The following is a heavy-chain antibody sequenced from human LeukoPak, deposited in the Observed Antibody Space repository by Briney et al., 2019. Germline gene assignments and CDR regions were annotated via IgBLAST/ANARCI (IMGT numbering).Heavy chain of an antibody. CDR1: GDSVSSKSAT. CDR3: ARRSYNWNYVGAFDI. J-gene: IGHJ3*02. D-gene: IGHD1-7*01. CDR2: TYYRSKWFN. V-gene: IGHV6-1*01. Sequence: SQTLSLTCAISGDSVSSKSATWNWIRQSPSRGLEWLGRTYYRSKWFNEYALSVKSRLTINPDTSKNQFSLKLSSVTAADTAVYYCARRSYNWNYVGAFDIWGQGTMVTVSS.